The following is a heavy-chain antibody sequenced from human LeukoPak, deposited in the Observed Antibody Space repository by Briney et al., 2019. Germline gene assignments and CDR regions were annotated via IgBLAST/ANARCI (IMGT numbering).Heavy chain of an antibody. J-gene: IGHJ3*02. V-gene: IGHV3-21*01. CDR1: GFTFNNYN. CDR2: ISSSSSSYI. CDR3: AASEGGDWDGAFDI. Sequence: PGGSLRLSCAASGFTFNNYNMNWVRQAPGKGLEWVSSISSSSSSYIYYADSVKGRFTISRDNAKNSLYLQMNSLRAEDTAVYYCAASEGGDWDGAFDIWGQGTMVTVSS. D-gene: IGHD3/OR15-3a*01.